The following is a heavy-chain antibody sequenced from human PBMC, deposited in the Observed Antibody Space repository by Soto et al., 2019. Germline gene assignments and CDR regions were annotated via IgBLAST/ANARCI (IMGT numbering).Heavy chain of an antibody. CDR1: GGSISSGDYY. CDR2: IYYSGST. V-gene: IGHV4-30-4*01. D-gene: IGHD3-16*01. J-gene: IGHJ2*01. CDR3: ARGEGEHEYEDYWYFDL. Sequence: PSETLSLTCTVSGGSISSGDYYWSWIRQPPGKGLEWIGYIYYSGSTYYNPSLKSRVTISVDTSKNQFSLKLSSVTAADTAVYYCARGEGEHEYEDYWYFDLWGRGTLVTVSS.